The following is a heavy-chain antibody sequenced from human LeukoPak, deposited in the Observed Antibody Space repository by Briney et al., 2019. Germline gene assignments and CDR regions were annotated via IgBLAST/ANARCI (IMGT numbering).Heavy chain of an antibody. CDR1: GFTFSSYA. CDR3: AKDGYYGGNAPTYFDY. D-gene: IGHD4-23*01. CDR2: ISGSGGST. V-gene: IGHV3-23*01. J-gene: IGHJ4*02. Sequence: GGSLRLSCAASGFTFSSYAMSWVRQAPGKGLEWVSAISGSGGSTYYADSVKGRFTISRDNSKNTLYLQMNSLRAEDTAVYYCAKDGYYGGNAPTYFDYWGQGTLVTVSS.